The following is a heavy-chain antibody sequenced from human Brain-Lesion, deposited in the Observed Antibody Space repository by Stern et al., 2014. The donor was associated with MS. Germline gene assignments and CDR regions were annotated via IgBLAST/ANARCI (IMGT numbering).Heavy chain of an antibody. V-gene: IGHV4-30-4*01. J-gene: IGHJ3*02. CDR3: AGAFGKYELLESFHM. D-gene: IGHD1-1*01. Sequence: MQLVESGPGLVKPSQTLSLACAVSGASVGGGDWYWSWIRQPPGKGLEWLGPIYYSGTPYYKPSLKSRLIISLDTSKNQFSLNLTSVTAADTAVYYCAGAFGKYELLESFHMWGQGTMVTVSS. CDR1: GASVGGGDWY. CDR2: IYYSGTP.